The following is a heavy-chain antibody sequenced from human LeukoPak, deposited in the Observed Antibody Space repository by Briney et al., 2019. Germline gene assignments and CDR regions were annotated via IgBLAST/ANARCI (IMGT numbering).Heavy chain of an antibody. CDR3: ARVALGRRWLQTSYYYGMDV. D-gene: IGHD5-24*01. J-gene: IGHJ6*02. Sequence: SVKVSCKASGGTFSSYAISWVRQAPGQGLEWMGGIIPIFGTANYAQKFQGRVTITADESTSTAYMELSSRRSEDTAVYYCARVALGRRWLQTSYYYGMDVWGQGTTVTVSS. CDR2: IIPIFGTA. CDR1: GGTFSSYA. V-gene: IGHV1-69*13.